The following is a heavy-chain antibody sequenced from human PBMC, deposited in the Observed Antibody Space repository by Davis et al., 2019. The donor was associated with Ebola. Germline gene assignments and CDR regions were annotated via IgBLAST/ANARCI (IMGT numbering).Heavy chain of an antibody. J-gene: IGHJ6*02. CDR2: ISYDGSNK. V-gene: IGHV3-30*18. Sequence: GGSLRLSCAASGFTFSSYGMHWVRQAPGKGLEWVAVISYDGSNKYYADSVKGRFTISRDNSKNTLYLQMNSLRAEDTAVYYCAKDRITMIVGALYYYYYGMDVWGQGTTVTVSS. D-gene: IGHD3-22*01. CDR3: AKDRITMIVGALYYYYYGMDV. CDR1: GFTFSSYG.